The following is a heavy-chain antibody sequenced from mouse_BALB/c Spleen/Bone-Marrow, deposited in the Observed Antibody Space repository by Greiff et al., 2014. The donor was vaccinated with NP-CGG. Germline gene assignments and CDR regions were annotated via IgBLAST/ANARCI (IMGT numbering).Heavy chain of an antibody. CDR2: IDPANGNT. CDR3: AIYYYGSSGFAY. CDR1: GFNIKDTY. Sequence: VQLQQSWAELLKPGGSVQLFCTASGFNIKDTYMPWGKQRPEQGLGWIGRIDPANGNTKYDPKFQGKATITADTSSNTAYLQLSSLTSEDTAVYYCAIYYYGSSGFAYWGQGTLVTVSA. J-gene: IGHJ3*01. D-gene: IGHD1-1*01. V-gene: IGHV14-3*02.